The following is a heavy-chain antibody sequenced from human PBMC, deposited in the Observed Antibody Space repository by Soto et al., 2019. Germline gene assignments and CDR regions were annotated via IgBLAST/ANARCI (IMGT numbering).Heavy chain of an antibody. CDR2: ISGSGGRK. V-gene: IGHV3-23*01. Sequence: EVQLLESGGGLVQPGGSLRLSCAASGFTFSSNAMSWVRQAPGKGLEWVSAISGSGGRKYYADSVKGRFTISRDNSKNTLYLQMNSLRAEDTAVYYCAKDTLNGDSNWFDPWGQGTLVTVSS. CDR1: GFTFSSNA. J-gene: IGHJ5*02. D-gene: IGHD4-17*01. CDR3: AKDTLNGDSNWFDP.